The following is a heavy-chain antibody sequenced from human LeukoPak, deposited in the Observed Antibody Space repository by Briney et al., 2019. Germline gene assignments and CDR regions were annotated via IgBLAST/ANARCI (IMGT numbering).Heavy chain of an antibody. D-gene: IGHD5-18*01. CDR3: ARQVGYSYGRFDY. CDR2: IYYSGST. Sequence: PSETLSLTCTVSGGSISSSNYYWGWIRQPPGKGLEWIGNIYYSGSTYYNPSLKSRITISVDTSKNQFSLKLNSVTAADTAVYYCARQVGYSYGRFDYWGRGTLVTVSS. CDR1: GGSISSSNYY. J-gene: IGHJ4*02. V-gene: IGHV4-39*01.